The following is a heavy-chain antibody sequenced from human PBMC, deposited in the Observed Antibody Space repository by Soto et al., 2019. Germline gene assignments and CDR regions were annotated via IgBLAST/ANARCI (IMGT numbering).Heavy chain of an antibody. CDR2: FDPEDGET. J-gene: IGHJ2*01. CDR1: GYTLTELY. Sequence: ASVKVSCKVSGYTLTELYMHWVRQAPGKGLEWMGGFDPEDGETIYAQKFQGRVTMTEDTSTDTAYMELSSLRSEDTAVYYCATDHLLPKSFDLWGRGTLVTVSS. V-gene: IGHV1-24*01. CDR3: ATDHLLPKSFDL.